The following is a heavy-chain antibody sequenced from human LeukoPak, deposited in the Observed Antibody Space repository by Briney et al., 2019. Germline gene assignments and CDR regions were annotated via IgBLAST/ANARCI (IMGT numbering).Heavy chain of an antibody. CDR3: ARGIAATPCNWFDP. Sequence: ASVKVSCKASGYTFSDYYIHWVRQAPGQALEWMGWVNPDSGDTKYAQMFQGRVTMTRDTSIATAYMELSSLTPDDTALYYCARGIAATPCNWFDPWGQGTLITVSS. CDR1: GYTFSDYY. J-gene: IGHJ5*02. CDR2: VNPDSGDT. D-gene: IGHD2-15*01. V-gene: IGHV1-2*02.